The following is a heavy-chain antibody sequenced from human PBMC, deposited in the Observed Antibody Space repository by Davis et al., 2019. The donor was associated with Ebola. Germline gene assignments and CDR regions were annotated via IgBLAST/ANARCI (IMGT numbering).Heavy chain of an antibody. CDR2: NSGRGGST. Sequence: GASLIISCAASGFSSRNYNMNWVREAPGKVLEWVSGNSGRGGSTYFADSVKGRFTISRDNSKNTLHLQMNSLRVEDTAIYYCAKDTSNVWFDVRCQGTMVTVSS. V-gene: IGHV3-23*01. D-gene: IGHD6-19*01. CDR3: AKDTSNVWFDV. J-gene: IGHJ3*01. CDR1: GFSSRNYN.